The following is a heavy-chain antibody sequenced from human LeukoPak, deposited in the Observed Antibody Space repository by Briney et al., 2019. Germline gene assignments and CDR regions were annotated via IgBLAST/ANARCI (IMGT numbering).Heavy chain of an antibody. J-gene: IGHJ4*02. CDR1: GFIFSFYC. CDR3: VRDFRSADY. CDR2: ICPDGTGV. Sequence: GGSLRLSCAASGFIFSFYCMHWVRQAPGKGPMWVSRICPDGTGVSYADSVKARFTTSRDNAKNTVYLQMNSLREEDTAVYYCVRDFRSADYWGQGTLVTVSS. V-gene: IGHV3-74*01.